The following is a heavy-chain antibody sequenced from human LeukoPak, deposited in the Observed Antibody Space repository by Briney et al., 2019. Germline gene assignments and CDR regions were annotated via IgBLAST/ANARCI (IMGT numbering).Heavy chain of an antibody. V-gene: IGHV3-66*01. D-gene: IGHD5-18*01. CDR3: ARDSGSYGYIY. CDR2: IYSGGST. CDR1: GFTVSSNY. Sequence: GGSLRLSCAASGFTVSSNYMSWVRQAPGKGLEWVSVIYSGGSTYYADSVKGRFTISRDNAKNTLYLQMNSLRAEDTAVYYCARDSGSYGYIYWGQGTLVTVSS. J-gene: IGHJ4*02.